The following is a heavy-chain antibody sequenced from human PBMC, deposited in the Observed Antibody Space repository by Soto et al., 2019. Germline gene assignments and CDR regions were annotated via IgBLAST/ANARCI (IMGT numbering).Heavy chain of an antibody. V-gene: IGHV3-23*01. CDR1: GFTFSSYA. D-gene: IGHD4-17*01. J-gene: IGHJ6*02. Sequence: EVQLLESGGGLVQPGGSLRLSCAASGFTFSSYAMSWVRQAPGKGLEWVSAISGSGGSTYYADSVKGRFTISRDNSKNTLYLQMNSLRAEDTAVYYCAKTTVTTYYYYYYGMDVWGQGTTVTVSS. CDR2: ISGSGGST. CDR3: AKTTVTTYYYYYYGMDV.